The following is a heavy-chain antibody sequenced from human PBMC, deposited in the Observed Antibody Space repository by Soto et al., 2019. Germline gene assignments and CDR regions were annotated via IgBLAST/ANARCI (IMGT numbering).Heavy chain of an antibody. Sequence: EVQLVESGGGLVQPGGSLRLSCAASGFTFSSYWMSWVRQAPGKGLEWVANIKQDGSEKYYVDSVKGRFTISRDNAKHSLYLQMNSLRAEDTAVYYCARGEQWLVHYYYGMDVWGQGTTVTVSS. CDR3: ARGEQWLVHYYYGMDV. J-gene: IGHJ6*02. CDR1: GFTFSSYW. CDR2: IKQDGSEK. D-gene: IGHD6-19*01. V-gene: IGHV3-7*04.